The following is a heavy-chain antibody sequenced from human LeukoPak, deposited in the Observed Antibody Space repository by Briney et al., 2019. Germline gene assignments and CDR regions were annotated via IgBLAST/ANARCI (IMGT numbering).Heavy chain of an antibody. D-gene: IGHD3-9*01. J-gene: IGHJ2*01. CDR3: ARQYSDILTGYHRGELYWYFDL. Sequence: GASVKVSCKAFGYTFTSNYMHWVRQAPGQGLEWMGVISPSGGSTTYAQKFQGRVTLTRDMSTSTDYLELSSLRSEDTAVYYCARQYSDILTGYHRGELYWYFDLWGRGTLVTVSS. CDR1: GYTFTSNY. V-gene: IGHV1-46*01. CDR2: ISPSGGST.